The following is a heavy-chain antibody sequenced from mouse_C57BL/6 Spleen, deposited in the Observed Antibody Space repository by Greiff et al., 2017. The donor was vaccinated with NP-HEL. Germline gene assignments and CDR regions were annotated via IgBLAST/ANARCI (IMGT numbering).Heavy chain of an antibody. J-gene: IGHJ2*01. D-gene: IGHD2-3*01. Sequence: EVMLVESEGGLVQPGSSMKLSCTASGFTFSDYYMAWVRQVPEKGLEWVANINYDGSSTYYLDSLKSRFIISRDNAKNILYLQMSSLKSEDTATYYCARERLLPDYWGQGTTLTVSS. CDR1: GFTFSDYY. CDR3: ARERLLPDY. CDR2: INYDGSST. V-gene: IGHV5-16*01.